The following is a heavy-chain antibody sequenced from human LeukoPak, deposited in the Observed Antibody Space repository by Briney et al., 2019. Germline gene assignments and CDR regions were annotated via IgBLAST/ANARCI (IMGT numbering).Heavy chain of an antibody. D-gene: IGHD3-3*01. V-gene: IGHV4-38-2*01. CDR1: GYSISSGYY. CDR2: IYHSGST. Sequence: PSETLSLTSVVSGYSISSGYYWGWVRQPPGKGLEWIGSIYHSGSTYYNPSLKCRVTISVDTSKNQFSLKLRSVTAADRAVHYCAGQPYDFWSGHYTNFDYWGQGTLVSVSS. J-gene: IGHJ4*02. CDR3: AGQPYDFWSGHYTNFDY.